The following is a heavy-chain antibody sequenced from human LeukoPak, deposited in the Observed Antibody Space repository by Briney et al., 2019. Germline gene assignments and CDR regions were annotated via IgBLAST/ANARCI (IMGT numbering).Heavy chain of an antibody. CDR1: GFTFYMYA. D-gene: IGHD3-22*01. J-gene: IGHJ5*01. V-gene: IGHV3-23*01. CDR2: MCGTAGCT. CDR3: AKDRPNFHENSGNYYRRDGDS. Sequence: GGSLTLSCQASGFTFYMYAMSWVRQAPGKGLEWVASMCGTAGCTFYPDSVKVRFTISRDNSKNVLYLRMNSLTAEDTAIYYCAKDRPNFHENSGNYYRRDGDSWGQGTLVTVSS.